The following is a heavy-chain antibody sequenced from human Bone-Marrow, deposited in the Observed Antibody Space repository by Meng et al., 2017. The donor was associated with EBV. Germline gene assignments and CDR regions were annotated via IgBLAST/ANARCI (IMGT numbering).Heavy chain of an antibody. V-gene: IGHV2-5*02. CDR3: AQRGLRWFDY. CDR1: AFSINTSGVA. D-gene: IGHD4-23*01. J-gene: IGHJ4*02. CDR2: IYWDDDK. Sequence: LNAYALTLGKPTQDHTVTGTFSAFSINTSGVAVGRILQLQSKDLEWLSLIYWDDDKRYSPSLKSMLTIAKHSSKNQVAFTITHIYLVDTATYYCAQRGLRWFDYWGQGTLVTVSS.